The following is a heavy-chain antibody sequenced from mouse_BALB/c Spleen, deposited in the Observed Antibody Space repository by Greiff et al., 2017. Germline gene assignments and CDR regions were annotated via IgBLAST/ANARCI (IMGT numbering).Heavy chain of an antibody. J-gene: IGHJ4*01. V-gene: IGHV5-17*02. CDR1: GFTFSSFG. CDR3: ARDYGSSYDAMDY. Sequence: EVKLVESGGGLVQPGGSRKLSCAASGFTFSSFGMHWVRQAPEKGLEWVAYISSGSSTIYYADTVKGRFTISRDNPKHTLFLQMTSLRYEDTAMYYCARDYGSSYDAMDYWGQGTSVTVSS. CDR2: ISSGSSTI. D-gene: IGHD1-1*01.